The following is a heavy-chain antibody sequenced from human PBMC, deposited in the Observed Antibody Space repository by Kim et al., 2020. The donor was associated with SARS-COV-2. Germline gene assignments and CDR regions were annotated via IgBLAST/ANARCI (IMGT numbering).Heavy chain of an antibody. CDR1: GFTFSSYA. Sequence: GGSLRLSCAASGFTFSSYAMNWVRQAPGKGLEWVSGISGRANTYYAASLKGRLIISRNDSYNTFYHQLINMRAEDNAVDYCATEPLKSSRCYFGDLGQG. D-gene: IGHD6-13*01. CDR2: ISGRANT. J-gene: IGHJ4*02. V-gene: IGHV3-23*01. CDR3: ATEPLKSSRCYFGD.